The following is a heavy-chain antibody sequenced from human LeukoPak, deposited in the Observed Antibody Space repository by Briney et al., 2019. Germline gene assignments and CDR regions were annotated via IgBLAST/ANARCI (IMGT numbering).Heavy chain of an antibody. J-gene: IGHJ4*02. CDR1: GVSISSSEW. D-gene: IGHD3-9*01. CDR2: IHRDGRT. Sequence: SVTLSLTCAVSGVSISSSEWWIWVRQPPGQGLEWIGEIHRDGRTRYNPSLKSRVTMSMDYSKNQFSLSVTSVTAADTAIYYCGKTDIYFNPIDYWGPGSLVTVSS. V-gene: IGHV4-4*02. CDR3: GKTDIYFNPIDY.